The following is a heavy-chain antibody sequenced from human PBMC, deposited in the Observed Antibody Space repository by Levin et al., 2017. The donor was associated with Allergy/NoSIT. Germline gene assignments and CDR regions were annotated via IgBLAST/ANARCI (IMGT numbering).Heavy chain of an antibody. CDR1: GFTFDDYG. CDR2: INWNGGST. V-gene: IGHV3-20*01. D-gene: IGHD2/OR15-2a*01. CDR3: ARHRFTMNIHDGFDI. Sequence: GVSLKISCAASGFTFDDYGMSWVRQAPGKGLEWVSGINWNGGSTGYADSVKGRLTISRDNAKNSLYLQMNSLRAEDTALYHCARHRFTMNIHDGFDIWGQGTMVIVSS. J-gene: IGHJ3*02.